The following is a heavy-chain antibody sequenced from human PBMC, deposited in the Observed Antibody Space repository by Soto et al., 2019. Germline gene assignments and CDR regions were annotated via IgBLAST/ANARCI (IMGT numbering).Heavy chain of an antibody. J-gene: IGHJ6*03. CDR1: GFTVNTNY. Sequence: GGSLRLSCAASGFTVNTNYMNWVRQAPGKGLEWVSILYSGGSTYYADSVKGRFTISRDNSKNTLYLQMISLRVEDTAVYYCARSGTSGTMIPSPAIRGYQYYMDVWGKGTTVTVSS. V-gene: IGHV3-66*01. CDR3: ARSGTSGTMIPSPAIRGYQYYMDV. D-gene: IGHD1-1*01. CDR2: LYSGGST.